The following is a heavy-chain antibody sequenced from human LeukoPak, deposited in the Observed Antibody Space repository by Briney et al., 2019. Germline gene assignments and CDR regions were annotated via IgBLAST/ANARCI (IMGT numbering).Heavy chain of an antibody. J-gene: IGHJ4*02. Sequence: SETLSLTCAVYGGSFSGYSWTWIRQPPGKGLEWIGEINHSGSTNYNPSLKSRVTISVDTSKNQFSLRLSSVTAEDTAVYYCTRKGSQWDFLVDYWGQGTRVAVSP. CDR1: GGSFSGYS. CDR2: INHSGST. V-gene: IGHV4-34*01. CDR3: TRKGSQWDFLVDY. D-gene: IGHD2/OR15-2a*01.